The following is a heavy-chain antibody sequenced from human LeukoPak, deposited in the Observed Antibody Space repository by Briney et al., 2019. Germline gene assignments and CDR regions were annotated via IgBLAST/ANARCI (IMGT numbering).Heavy chain of an antibody. Sequence: PSETLSLTCAAYGGSFSGYYWSWIRQPPGKGLEWIGEINHSGSTNYNPSLKSRVTISVDTSKNQFSLKLSSVTAADTAVYYCAREIEMATPNPPPFDYWGQGTLVTVSS. CDR1: GGSFSGYY. CDR3: AREIEMATPNPPPFDY. J-gene: IGHJ4*02. D-gene: IGHD5-24*01. V-gene: IGHV4-34*01. CDR2: INHSGST.